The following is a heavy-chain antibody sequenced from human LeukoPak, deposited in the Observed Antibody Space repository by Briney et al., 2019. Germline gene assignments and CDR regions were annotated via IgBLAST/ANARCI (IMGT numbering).Heavy chain of an antibody. CDR2: IIPILGIA. CDR3: ARHLVVVPAAIHEAWFDP. Sequence: ASVKVSCTASGGTFSSYAISWVRQAPGQGLEWMGRIIPILGIANYAQKFQGRVTITADKSTSTAYMELSSLRSEDTAVYYCARHLVVVPAAIHEAWFDPWGQGTLVTVSS. CDR1: GGTFSSYA. D-gene: IGHD2-2*02. V-gene: IGHV1-69*04. J-gene: IGHJ5*02.